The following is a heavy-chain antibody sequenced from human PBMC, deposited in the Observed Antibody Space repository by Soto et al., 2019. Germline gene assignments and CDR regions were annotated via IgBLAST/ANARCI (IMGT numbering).Heavy chain of an antibody. CDR1: GFTFSLSA. V-gene: IGHV3-23*01. CDR2: LSGGGSTT. Sequence: EVQLLESGGGFVQPGASLRLSCAASGFTFSLSAMSWVRQAPGRGXXWVSSLSGGGSTTDYADSVKGRFTISRDNSKNTVHLQMNSLRAEDTAVYYCAKGPEYDILTGCDYWGQGALVTVS. J-gene: IGHJ4*02. CDR3: AKGPEYDILTGCDY. D-gene: IGHD3-9*01.